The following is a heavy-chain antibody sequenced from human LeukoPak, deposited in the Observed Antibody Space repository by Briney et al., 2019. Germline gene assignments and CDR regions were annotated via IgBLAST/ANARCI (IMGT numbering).Heavy chain of an antibody. Sequence: GGSLRLSCAASGFIFDDYTMHWVRQAPGKGLDWVSLISWDGGRKYYADSVKGRFTISRDNSKNSLYLQMNSLRTEDTALYYCTKDISASTWGNAFDIWGQGTMVTVSS. D-gene: IGHD2-2*01. CDR1: GFIFDDYT. CDR2: ISWDGGRK. V-gene: IGHV3-43*01. J-gene: IGHJ3*02. CDR3: TKDISASTWGNAFDI.